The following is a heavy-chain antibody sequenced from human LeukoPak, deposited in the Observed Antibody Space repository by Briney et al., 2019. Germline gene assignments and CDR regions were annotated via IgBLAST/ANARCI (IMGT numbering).Heavy chain of an antibody. D-gene: IGHD5-18*01. CDR2: IYYTGAT. Sequence: SETLSLTCTVSGGSISTYYWSWIRLPPGKGLEWIGYIYYTGATYYNPSLKSRVTISLDTTKNQFSLKLSSVTAADAAVYYCARAGYSYGTGYYFDYWGQGAPVTVSS. CDR1: GGSISTYY. V-gene: IGHV4-59*01. CDR3: ARAGYSYGTGYYFDY. J-gene: IGHJ4*02.